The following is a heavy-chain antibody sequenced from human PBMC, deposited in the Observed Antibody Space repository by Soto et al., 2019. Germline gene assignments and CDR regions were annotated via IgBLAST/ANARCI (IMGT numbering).Heavy chain of an antibody. CDR2: IYYSGST. J-gene: IGHJ6*02. CDR3: AGDAYGGGGYYYGMDV. D-gene: IGHD3-10*01. V-gene: IGHV4-31*03. CDR1: GGSISSGGYY. Sequence: QVQLQESGPGLLKPSQTLSLTCTVSGGSISSGGYYWSWIRQHPGKGLEWLGYIYYSGSTYYNPSLKSRVTISVNTSKNPVSLRLSSVTAADTALYYWAGDAYGGGGYYYGMDVWGQGTTVTVSS.